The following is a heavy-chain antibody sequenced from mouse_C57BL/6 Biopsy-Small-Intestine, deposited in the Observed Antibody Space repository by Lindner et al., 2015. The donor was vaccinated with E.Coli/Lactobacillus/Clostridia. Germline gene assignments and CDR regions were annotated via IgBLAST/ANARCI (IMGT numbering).Heavy chain of an antibody. CDR1: GYALSNSW. V-gene: IGHV1-82*01. CDR2: IYLGDGDT. J-gene: IGHJ4*01. CDR3: ARTYFYAMDY. D-gene: IGHD2-10*01. Sequence: VQLQESGPELVKPGASVKISCKASGYALSNSWMNWVKQWPGKGLEWIGRIYLGDGDTNYNGKFKAKAILTADKSSSTAYMQLSSLTSEDSAVYFCARTYFYAMDYWGQGTSVTVSS.